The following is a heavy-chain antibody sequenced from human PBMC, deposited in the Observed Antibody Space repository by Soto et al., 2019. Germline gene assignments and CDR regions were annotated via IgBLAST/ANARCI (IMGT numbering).Heavy chain of an antibody. CDR3: VKDNRGSY. CDR2: INQDGSER. V-gene: IGHV3-7*01. CDR1: GFTFSTCW. Sequence: EVQLVESGGGVVHPGGSLRLSCAASGFTFSTCWMMWVRQAPGKGLEWVANINQDGSERYYVDSVKGRFTISRDNAKNSLYLQMNSLRAEDTAVYYCVKDNRGSYWGQGTLVTVSS. J-gene: IGHJ4*02. D-gene: IGHD3-10*01.